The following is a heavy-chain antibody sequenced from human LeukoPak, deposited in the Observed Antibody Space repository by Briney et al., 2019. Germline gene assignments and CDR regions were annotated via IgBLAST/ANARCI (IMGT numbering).Heavy chain of an antibody. Sequence: GGSLRLSCAASGFTFSSYSMNWVRQAPGKGLEWVSSISTSSSYIHYADSVKGRFTISRDNAKNSLYLQMNSLRAEDTAVYYCARDTIAAAMVTPLSYWGQGTLVTVSS. J-gene: IGHJ4*02. CDR3: ARDTIAAAMVTPLSY. CDR2: ISTSSSYI. V-gene: IGHV3-21*01. D-gene: IGHD5-18*01. CDR1: GFTFSSYS.